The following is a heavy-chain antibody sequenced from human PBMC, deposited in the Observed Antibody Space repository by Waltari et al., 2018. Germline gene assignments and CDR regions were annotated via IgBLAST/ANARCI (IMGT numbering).Heavy chain of an antibody. CDR1: GGPFSGYF. D-gene: IGHD6-13*01. Sequence: QVQLPQWGAGLLKPSETLSLTCAVSGGPFSGYFLSWIRQTPGKGLEWIGEMNHGGSTNYNPSLKSRVAISADTSKNQFSLKVTSVTAADTALYYCARGRHSSSNIFWYFDLWGRGTLVTVSS. CDR2: MNHGGST. V-gene: IGHV4-34*01. CDR3: ARGRHSSSNIFWYFDL. J-gene: IGHJ2*01.